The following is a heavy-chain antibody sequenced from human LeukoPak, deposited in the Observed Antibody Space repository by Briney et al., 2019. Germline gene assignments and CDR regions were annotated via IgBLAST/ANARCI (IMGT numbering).Heavy chain of an antibody. D-gene: IGHD3-10*01. J-gene: IGHJ4*02. CDR2: ISWNSGSI. Sequence: PGGSLRLSCAASGFTFDDYAMHWVRQAPGKGLEWVSGISWNSGSIGYADSVKGRFTISRDNAKNSLYLQMNSLRAEDMALYYCAKAAGSSFGYFDYWGQGTLVTVSS. V-gene: IGHV3-9*03. CDR3: AKAAGSSFGYFDY. CDR1: GFTFDDYA.